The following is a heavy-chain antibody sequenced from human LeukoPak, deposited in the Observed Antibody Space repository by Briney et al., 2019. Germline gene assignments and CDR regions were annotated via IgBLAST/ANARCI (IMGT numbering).Heavy chain of an antibody. CDR2: ISGSGGSS. J-gene: IGHJ5*02. CDR3: AKDRSPFSGSSNWFDP. D-gene: IGHD6-13*01. Sequence: PGGSLRLSCAASRFTFSSYAMNWVRQAPGKGLEWVSGISGSGGSSYYADSVKGRFTISRDNSKNTLYLQMKSLRVEDTAVYYCAKDRSPFSGSSNWFDPWGQGTLVTVSS. V-gene: IGHV3-23*01. CDR1: RFTFSSYA.